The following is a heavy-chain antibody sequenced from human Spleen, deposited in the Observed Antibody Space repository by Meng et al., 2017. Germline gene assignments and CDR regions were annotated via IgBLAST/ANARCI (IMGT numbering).Heavy chain of an antibody. J-gene: IGHJ4*02. Sequence: GGSLRLSCAASGFIFSHFAMTWVRQAPGKGLEWVSLITGSGDKTYYADSVKGRFTISRDNSENTLYLQMNSLRAEDTAVYYCAKGLVGATGGDYWGQGTLVTVSS. CDR2: ITGSGDKT. CDR3: AKGLVGATGGDY. CDR1: GFIFSHFA. D-gene: IGHD1-26*01. V-gene: IGHV3-23*01.